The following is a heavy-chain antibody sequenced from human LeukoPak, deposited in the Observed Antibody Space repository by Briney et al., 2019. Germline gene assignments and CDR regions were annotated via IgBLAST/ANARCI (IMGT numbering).Heavy chain of an antibody. V-gene: IGHV1-2*02. CDR3: ARLDIVATTRVDYYYYYYMDV. Sequence: ASVKVSCETSGYSFTNYGITWVRQAPGQGLEWRGCVNRNSGDTNYAQKFQGRVTMTRDTSISTAYMELSRLRSDDTDVYYCARLDIVATTRVDYYYYYYMDVWGKGTTVTVSS. CDR1: GYSFTNYG. J-gene: IGHJ6*03. CDR2: VNRNSGDT. D-gene: IGHD5-12*01.